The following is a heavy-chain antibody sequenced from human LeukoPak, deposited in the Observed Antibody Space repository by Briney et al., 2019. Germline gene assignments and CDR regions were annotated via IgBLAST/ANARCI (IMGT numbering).Heavy chain of an antibody. V-gene: IGHV3-74*01. CDR3: ARAPSEIGGYYPEYFRH. CDR1: GFTFSSYW. CDR2: IKSDGTT. D-gene: IGHD3-22*01. Sequence: GGSLRLSCAASGFTFSSYWMHWVRQAPGKGLAWVSRIKSDGTTNYADSVKGRFTISRDNAKNTLSLQMNSLRAEDTGVYYCARAPSEIGGYYPEYFRHWGQGTLVTVFS. J-gene: IGHJ1*01.